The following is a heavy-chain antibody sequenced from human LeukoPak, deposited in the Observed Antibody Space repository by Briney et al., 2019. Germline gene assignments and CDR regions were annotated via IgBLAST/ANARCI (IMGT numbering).Heavy chain of an antibody. V-gene: IGHV4-30-2*01. J-gene: IGHJ4*02. CDR1: GGSISSGGYS. CDR2: IYHSGST. CDR3: ARGRGVAYDY. D-gene: IGHD3-3*01. Sequence: SQTLSLTCGVCGGSISSGGYSWSWIRQPPGKGLEWTGYIYHSGSTFYNPSLKSRVTISVDRSKNQFSLKLSSVTAADTAVYYCARGRGVAYDYWGQGTLVTVSS.